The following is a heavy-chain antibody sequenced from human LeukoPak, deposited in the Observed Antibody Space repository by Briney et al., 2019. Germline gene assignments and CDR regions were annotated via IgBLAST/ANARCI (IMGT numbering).Heavy chain of an antibody. D-gene: IGHD3-22*01. Sequence: SETLSLTCAVYGGSFSGYYWSWIRQPPGKGLEWIGEINHSGSTNYNPSLKSRVTISVDTSKNQFSLKLSPVTAADTAVYYCAVRRYYYDSSGYYYVFDYWGQGTLVTVSS. CDR3: AVRRYYYDSSGYYYVFDY. J-gene: IGHJ4*02. V-gene: IGHV4-34*01. CDR1: GGSFSGYY. CDR2: INHSGST.